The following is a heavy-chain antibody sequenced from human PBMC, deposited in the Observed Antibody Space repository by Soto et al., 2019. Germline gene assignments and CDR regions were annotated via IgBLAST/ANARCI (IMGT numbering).Heavy chain of an antibody. CDR3: ARDILSGGAYPDS. D-gene: IGHD3-10*01. J-gene: IGHJ5*01. CDR1: GFTFSGYT. Sequence: GGSLRLSCAASGFTFSGYTMNWVRQAPGKGLEWISSISSGSSYIYYAGSVKGRFTISRDNAKNSLFLQMKSLRADDTVVYYCARDILSGGAYPDSWGQGTKVTVSS. CDR2: ISSGSSYI. V-gene: IGHV3-21*01.